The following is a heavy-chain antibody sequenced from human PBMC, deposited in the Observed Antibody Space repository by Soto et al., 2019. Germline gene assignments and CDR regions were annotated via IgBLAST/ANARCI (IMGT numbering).Heavy chain of an antibody. CDR1: GYTFTSYG. J-gene: IGHJ4*02. CDR3: ARVYMVRGVIWSPRWHY. V-gene: IGHV1-18*01. D-gene: IGHD3-10*01. CDR2: ISAYNGNT. Sequence: QVQLVQSGAEVKKPGASVKVSCKASGYTFTSYGISWVRQAPGQGLEWMGWISAYNGNTNYAQTPQGRVTMTTDTSTSTAYMELRSLRSDDTAVYYCARVYMVRGVIWSPRWHYWGQGTLVTVSS.